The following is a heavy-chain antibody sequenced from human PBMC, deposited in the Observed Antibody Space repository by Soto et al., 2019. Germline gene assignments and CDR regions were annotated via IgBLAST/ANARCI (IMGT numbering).Heavy chain of an antibody. D-gene: IGHD3-22*01. J-gene: IGHJ4*02. V-gene: IGHV1-3*01. CDR2: INAGNGNT. Sequence: VQLVQSGAEVKKPGASVKVSCRASGYTFTSYAMHWVRQAPGQRLEWMGWINAGNGNTKYSQKFQGRVTITRDTSASTAYMELSSLRSEDTAVYHCARGSAITMIVVEYWGQGTLVTVSS. CDR1: GYTFTSYA. CDR3: ARGSAITMIVVEY.